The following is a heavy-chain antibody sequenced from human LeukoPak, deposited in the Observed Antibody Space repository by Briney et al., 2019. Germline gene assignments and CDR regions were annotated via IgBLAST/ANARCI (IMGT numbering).Heavy chain of an antibody. CDR1: GYTFTSYA. CDR3: ARDRPTMVRGVIDSYYFDY. D-gene: IGHD3-10*01. V-gene: IGHV7-4-1*02. Sequence: ASVKVSCKASGYTFTSYAMNWVRQAPGQGLEWMGWINTNTGNPTYAQGFTGRFVFSLDTSVSTAYLQISSLKAEDTALYYCARDRPTMVRGVIDSYYFDYWGQGTLVTVSS. J-gene: IGHJ4*02. CDR2: INTNTGNP.